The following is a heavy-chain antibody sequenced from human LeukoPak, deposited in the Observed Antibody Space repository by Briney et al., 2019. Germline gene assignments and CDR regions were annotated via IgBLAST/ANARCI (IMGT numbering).Heavy chain of an antibody. V-gene: IGHV4-30-4*08. J-gene: IGHJ4*02. CDR2: IYYSGST. Sequence: SETLSLTCTISGGSISSGDYYWSWIRQPPGKGLEWIGYIYYSGSTYYNPSLKSRVTISLDTSKNQFSLKLSSVTAADTAVYYCARSKVDTAMVWDYYFDYWGQGTLVTVSS. CDR3: ARSKVDTAMVWDYYFDY. D-gene: IGHD5-18*01. CDR1: GGSISSGDYY.